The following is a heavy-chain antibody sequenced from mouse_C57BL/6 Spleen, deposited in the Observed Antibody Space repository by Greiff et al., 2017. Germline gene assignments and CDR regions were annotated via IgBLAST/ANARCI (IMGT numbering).Heavy chain of an antibody. CDR2: IWSDGST. D-gene: IGHD2-5*01. CDR3: ATSYYSNYEGFAY. CDR1: GFSLTSYG. V-gene: IGHV2-6*03. J-gene: IGHJ3*01. Sequence: QVQLQQSGPGLVAPSQSLSITCTVSGFSLTSYGVHWVRQPPGKGLEWLVVIWSDGSTTYNSARKSRLSISKDNTKSQVFLKMNSLQTDDTAMYYCATSYYSNYEGFAYWGQGTLVTVSA.